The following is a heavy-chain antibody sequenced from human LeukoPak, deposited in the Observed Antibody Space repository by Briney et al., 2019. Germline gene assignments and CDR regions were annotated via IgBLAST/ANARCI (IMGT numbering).Heavy chain of an antibody. Sequence: GESLQFSCKGSGYSFTSYWIGWVRHMPGKGLEWMGIIYPGDSDTRYSPSFQGQVTISADTSISTAYLQWSSLKASGTAMYYCARGVQHYYMDVWGKGTTVTVSS. CDR1: GYSFTSYW. CDR2: IYPGDSDT. D-gene: IGHD4/OR15-4a*01. CDR3: ARGVQHYYMDV. V-gene: IGHV5-51*01. J-gene: IGHJ6*03.